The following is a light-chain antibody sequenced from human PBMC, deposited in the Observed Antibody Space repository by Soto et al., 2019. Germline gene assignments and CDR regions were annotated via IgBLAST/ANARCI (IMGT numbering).Light chain of an antibody. V-gene: IGKV3-15*01. J-gene: IGKJ1*01. Sequence: EIVMTQSPATLSVSPGERATLSCRASQSVSGNLAWYQQKPGQAPRLLIYGASTRATGIPARFSGSGSGTEFTLTISGLQSEDFAVYYCQQYNNLPRTFGQGTKVEIK. CDR2: GAS. CDR1: QSVSGN. CDR3: QQYNNLPRT.